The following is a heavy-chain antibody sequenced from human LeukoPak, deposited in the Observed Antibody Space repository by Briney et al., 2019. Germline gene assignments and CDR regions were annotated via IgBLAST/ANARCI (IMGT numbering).Heavy chain of an antibody. CDR1: GYTFTSYG. D-gene: IGHD6-19*01. J-gene: IGHJ5*02. CDR2: ISAYNGNT. V-gene: IGHV1-18*01. CDR3: ARDGSSSGWFVYNWFDP. Sequence: ASVKVSCKASGYTFTSYGISWVRQAPGQGLEWMGWISAYNGNTNYAQKLQGRVTMTTDTSTSTAYMELSSLRSEDTAVYYCARDGSSSGWFVYNWFDPWGQGTLVTVSS.